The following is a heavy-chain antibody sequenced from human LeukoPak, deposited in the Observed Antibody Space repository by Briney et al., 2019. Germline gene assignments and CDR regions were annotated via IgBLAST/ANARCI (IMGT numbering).Heavy chain of an antibody. Sequence: GGSLRLSCAGSGFTFSTDGMNWVRQAPGKGLEWVSSISPDSTFIPQADSVKGRFTISRDNAKSTLSLQMNSLRAEDTAIYYCVRDNAYTFDYWGQGTLVTVSS. CDR1: GFTFSTDG. D-gene: IGHD5-24*01. J-gene: IGHJ4*01. CDR3: VRDNAYTFDY. V-gene: IGHV3-21*01. CDR2: ISPDSTFI.